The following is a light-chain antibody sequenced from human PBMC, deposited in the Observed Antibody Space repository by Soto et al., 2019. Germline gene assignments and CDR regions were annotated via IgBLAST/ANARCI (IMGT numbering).Light chain of an antibody. J-gene: IGLJ1*01. CDR3: SSYTSSSTYV. CDR1: SSDVGGYNY. CDR2: DVS. V-gene: IGLV2-14*03. Sequence: QSALTQPASVSGSPGQSIAISCTGTSSDVGGYNYGSWYQQHPGKAPKLMLYDVSNRPSGVSNRFSGSKSGNTASLTSSGLQAEDDGDYYCSSYTSSSTYVVGTGTKVTVL.